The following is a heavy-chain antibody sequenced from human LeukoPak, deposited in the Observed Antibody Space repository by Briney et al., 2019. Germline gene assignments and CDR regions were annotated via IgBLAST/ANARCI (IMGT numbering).Heavy chain of an antibody. CDR1: GFTFSNYA. CDR2: ISVSGSTT. D-gene: IGHD2-2*03. CDR3: ASGYCGSTNCRRDY. Sequence: PGRSLRLSCAASGFTFSNYAMNWVRQAPGKGLDWVSGISVSGSTTYYADSVKGRFTISRDDSKNTVYLQMNSLRAEDTAVYYCASGYCGSTNCRRDYWGQGTLVTVSS. V-gene: IGHV3-23*01. J-gene: IGHJ4*02.